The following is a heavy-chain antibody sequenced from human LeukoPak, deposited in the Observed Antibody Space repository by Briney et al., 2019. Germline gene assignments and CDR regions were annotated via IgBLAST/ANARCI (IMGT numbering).Heavy chain of an antibody. CDR1: VYTFTTYY. J-gene: IGHJ3*01. V-gene: IGHV1-46*01. Sequence: ASVKVSCKASVYTFTTYYIHWLRQVPGQGLEWMGLIDPSGGTTDYAQRFRGRVTLTGDTSTTTVYMALSSLTSQDTAVYYCARGGEYFFDSHYFFWGQGTMVTVSS. D-gene: IGHD3-22*01. CDR3: ARGGEYFFDSHYFF. CDR2: IDPSGGTT.